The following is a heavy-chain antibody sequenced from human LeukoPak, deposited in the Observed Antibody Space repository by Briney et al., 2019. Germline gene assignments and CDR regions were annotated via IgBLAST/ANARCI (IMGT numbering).Heavy chain of an antibody. D-gene: IGHD5-18*01. V-gene: IGHV3-49*04. CDR1: GLTFGDYA. Sequence: GGSLRLSCTASGLTFGDYAMSWVRQAPGKGLEWVGFIRSKASGGTTEYAASVKGRFTISRDDSKSIAYLQMNSLKTEDTAVYYCTREYSYVYGSFDYWGQGTLVTVSS. J-gene: IGHJ4*02. CDR3: TREYSYVYGSFDY. CDR2: IRSKASGGTT.